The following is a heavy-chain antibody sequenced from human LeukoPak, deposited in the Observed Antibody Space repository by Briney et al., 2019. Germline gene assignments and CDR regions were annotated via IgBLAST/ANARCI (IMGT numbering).Heavy chain of an antibody. CDR1: GFTFTTYA. CDR2: INHSGST. Sequence: PGGSLRLSCAASGFTFTTYAMSWVRQPPGKGLEWIGEINHSGSTNYNPSLKSRVTISVDTSKNQFSLKLSSVTAADTAVYYCARSRAAAGTDYWGQGTLVTVSS. J-gene: IGHJ4*02. D-gene: IGHD6-13*01. V-gene: IGHV4-34*01. CDR3: ARSRAAAGTDY.